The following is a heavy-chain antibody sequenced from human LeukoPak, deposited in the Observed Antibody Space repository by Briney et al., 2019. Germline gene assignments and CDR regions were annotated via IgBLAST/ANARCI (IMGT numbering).Heavy chain of an antibody. Sequence: GGSLRLSCAASGFIFSSYAMTWVRQAPGKGLEWVSGVSGSGGSTYYADSVKGRFTISRDNFKNTLYLQMNSLRGEDTAIYYCARDWKADFWGHGTLVTVSS. CDR2: VSGSGGST. CDR1: GFIFSSYA. CDR3: ARDWKADF. J-gene: IGHJ4*01. V-gene: IGHV3-23*01. D-gene: IGHD1-1*01.